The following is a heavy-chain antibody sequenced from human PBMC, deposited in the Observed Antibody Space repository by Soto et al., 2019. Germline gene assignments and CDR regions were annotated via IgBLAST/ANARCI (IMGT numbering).Heavy chain of an antibody. D-gene: IGHD3-10*01. V-gene: IGHV4-39*01. CDR2: VYYSGST. J-gene: IGHJ4*02. CDR1: GGSISTSAYY. Sequence: SETLYLTCTVSGGSISTSAYYRDWVRQPPGKGLEWIGSVYYSGSTFYSPSLKSRVSIAIDTSKNQFFLRLNSVTAAETAVYYCARRRGTGLDYWGQGTLVTVSS. CDR3: ARRRGTGLDY.